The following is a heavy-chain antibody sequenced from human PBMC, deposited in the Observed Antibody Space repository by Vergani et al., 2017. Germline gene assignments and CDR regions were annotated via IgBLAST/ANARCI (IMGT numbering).Heavy chain of an antibody. V-gene: IGHV1-69*08. CDR3: AREGYCSSTSGYGDLGVIDY. CDR1: GGTFSSYT. D-gene: IGHD2-2*01. CDR2: IIPILGIA. J-gene: IGHJ4*02. Sequence: QVQLVQSGAEVKKPGSSVKVSCKASGGTFSSYTISWVRQAPGQGLEWMGRIIPILGIANYAQKFQGRVTITADKSTSTAYMELSSLRSEDTAVYYCAREGYCSSTSGYGDLGVIDYWGQGTLVTVSS.